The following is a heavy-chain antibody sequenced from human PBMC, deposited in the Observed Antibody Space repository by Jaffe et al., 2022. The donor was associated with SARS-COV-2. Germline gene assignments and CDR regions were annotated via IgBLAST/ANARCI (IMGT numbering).Heavy chain of an antibody. CDR1: GGSFNDYS. J-gene: IGHJ6*03. V-gene: IGHV4-34*01. Sequence: QVQLHQWGAGLLKPSETLSLTCAVYGGSFNDYSWSWIRQPPGKGLEWIGEINQSGSTTYSPSLKSRVAISVDTSKNQFSLKLSSVTAADTAVYYCARGLTSAITMVIVIKGYYCYMDVWGKGTTVTVSS. D-gene: IGHD3-22*01. CDR3: ARGLTSAITMVIVIKGYYCYMDV. CDR2: INQSGST.